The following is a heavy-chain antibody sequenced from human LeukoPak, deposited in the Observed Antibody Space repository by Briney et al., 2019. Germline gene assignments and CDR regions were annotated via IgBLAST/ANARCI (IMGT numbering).Heavy chain of an antibody. CDR1: GGSISSGGYY. D-gene: IGHD2/OR15-2a*01. Sequence: PSQTLSLTCTVSGGSISSGGYYWSWIRQHPGKGLEWIGYIYYSGSTYYNPSLKTRLTISVDTSKNQFSLRLNSVTAADTAVYYCARFSQYYDSPTHYLDYWGQGILVTVSS. V-gene: IGHV4-31*03. CDR2: IYYSGST. CDR3: ARFSQYYDSPTHYLDY. J-gene: IGHJ4*02.